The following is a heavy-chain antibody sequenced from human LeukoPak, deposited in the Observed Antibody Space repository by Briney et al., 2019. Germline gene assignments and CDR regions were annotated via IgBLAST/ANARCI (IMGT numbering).Heavy chain of an antibody. Sequence: PSETLSLTCTVSGGSISSSSYHWGWIRQPPGKGLEWIGSIYYSGSTYYNPSLKSRVTISVDTSKNQFSLKLSSVTAADTAVYYCARLDYGDESYFDYWGQGTLVTVSS. CDR3: ARLDYGDESYFDY. J-gene: IGHJ4*02. D-gene: IGHD4-17*01. CDR1: GGSISSSSYH. V-gene: IGHV4-39*01. CDR2: IYYSGST.